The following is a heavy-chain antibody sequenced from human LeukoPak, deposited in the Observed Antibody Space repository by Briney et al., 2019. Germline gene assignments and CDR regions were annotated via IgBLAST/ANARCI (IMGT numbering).Heavy chain of an antibody. V-gene: IGHV4-34*01. CDR1: GGSCSGYY. Sequence: SETLSLTCAVYGGSCSGYYWSWMREPPGKGLEWIGEINHSGSTNHNPSLKSRVTISVDTSKNQFSLKLSSVTAADTAVYYCARGHMVRGVTYYHYYGMDVWGQGTTVTVSS. D-gene: IGHD3-10*01. J-gene: IGHJ6*02. CDR2: INHSGST. CDR3: ARGHMVRGVTYYHYYGMDV.